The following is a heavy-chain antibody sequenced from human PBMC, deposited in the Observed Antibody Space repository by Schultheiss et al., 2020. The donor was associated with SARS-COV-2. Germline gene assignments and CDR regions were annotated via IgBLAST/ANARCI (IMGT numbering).Heavy chain of an antibody. CDR3: ARPLGQYRDYEGALAI. CDR1: GFTFSSYG. V-gene: IGHV3-30*03. D-gene: IGHD4-17*01. J-gene: IGHJ3*02. Sequence: GESLKISCAASGFTFSSYGMHWVRQAPGKGLEWVAVISYDGSNKYYADSVKGRFSVSRDNSKNTLYLQMNSLSAEDTAVYYCARPLGQYRDYEGALAIWGQGTMVTVSS. CDR2: ISYDGSNK.